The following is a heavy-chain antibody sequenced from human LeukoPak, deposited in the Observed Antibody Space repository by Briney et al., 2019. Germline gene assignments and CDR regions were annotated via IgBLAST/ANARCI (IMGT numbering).Heavy chain of an antibody. CDR2: IYYSVNT. CDR1: GGSISSSFYH. J-gene: IGHJ3*02. CDR3: ARSGLIMVRGVIIRRSAFDI. D-gene: IGHD3-10*01. V-gene: IGHV4-39*01. Sequence: SETLSLTCTVSGGSISSSFYHWGWTRQPPGQGLEWIGSIYYSVNTYYNPSLKIRVTISVATSKNQFYLKLSFVTDAETAVYYCARSGLIMVRGVIIRRSAFDIWGQGTMVTVSS.